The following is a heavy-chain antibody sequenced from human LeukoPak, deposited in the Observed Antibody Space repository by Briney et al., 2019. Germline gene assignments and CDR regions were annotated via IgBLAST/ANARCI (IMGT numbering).Heavy chain of an antibody. J-gene: IGHJ4*02. Sequence: GGSLRLSCAASGFTVSSNYMSWVRQAPGKGLEWVSVIYSGGSTHYADSVKGRFTISRDNSKNTLYLQMNSLRAEDTAVYYCARDYYGSGSSTYYWGQGTLVTVSS. CDR2: IYSGGST. V-gene: IGHV3-66*01. D-gene: IGHD3-10*01. CDR3: ARDYYGSGSSTYY. CDR1: GFTVSSNY.